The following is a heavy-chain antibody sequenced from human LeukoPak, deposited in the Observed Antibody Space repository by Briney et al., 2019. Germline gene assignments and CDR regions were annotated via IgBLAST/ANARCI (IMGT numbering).Heavy chain of an antibody. V-gene: IGHV4-34*01. CDR2: INHSRST. CDR3: ARQGGGSYDY. D-gene: IGHD1-26*01. Sequence: SETLSLTCAVYGGSFSGYYWSWIRQPPGKGLEWIGEINHSRSTNYNPSLKSRVTISVDTSKNQFSLKLSSVTAADTAVYYCARQGGGSYDYWGQGTLVTVSS. CDR1: GGSFSGYY. J-gene: IGHJ4*02.